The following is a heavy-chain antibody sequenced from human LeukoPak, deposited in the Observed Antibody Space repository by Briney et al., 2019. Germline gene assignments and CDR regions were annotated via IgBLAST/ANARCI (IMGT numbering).Heavy chain of an antibody. J-gene: IGHJ3*02. V-gene: IGHV3-74*01. CDR1: GFTFSSYG. Sequence: GGTLRLSCAASGFTFSSYGMTWVRQAPGKGLVWVSRINSDGSSTSYADSVKGRFTISRDNAKNTLYLQMNSLRAEDTAVYYCAKAYSSGYYKAPRGAFDIWGQGTMVTVSS. CDR2: INSDGSST. D-gene: IGHD3-22*01. CDR3: AKAYSSGYYKAPRGAFDI.